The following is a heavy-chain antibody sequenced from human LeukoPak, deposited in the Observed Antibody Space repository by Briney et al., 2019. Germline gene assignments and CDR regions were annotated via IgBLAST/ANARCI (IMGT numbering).Heavy chain of an antibody. J-gene: IGHJ4*02. V-gene: IGHV4-34*01. CDR2: INHSGST. D-gene: IGHD6-19*01. CDR1: GGSFSGYY. CDR3: ARAPRGYSSGWYAY. Sequence: SETLSLTCDVYGGSFSGYYWSWIRQPPGKGLEWIGEINHSGSTNYNPSLKSRVTISVDTSKNQFSRKLSSVTAADTAVYYCARAPRGYSSGWYAYWGQGTLVTVSS.